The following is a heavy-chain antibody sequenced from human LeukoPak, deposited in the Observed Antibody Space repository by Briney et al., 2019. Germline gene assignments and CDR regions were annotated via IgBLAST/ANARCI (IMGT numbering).Heavy chain of an antibody. V-gene: IGHV4-31*03. CDR2: IYYSGST. J-gene: IGHJ4*02. Sequence: SETLSLTCTVSGGSISSGGYYWSWIRQHPGKGLEWIGYIYYSGSTYYNPSLKSRVTISVDTSKNQFSLKLSSVTAADTAVYCCARERTAPHYFDYWGQGTLVTVSS. D-gene: IGHD1-1*01. CDR1: GGSISSGGYY. CDR3: ARERTAPHYFDY.